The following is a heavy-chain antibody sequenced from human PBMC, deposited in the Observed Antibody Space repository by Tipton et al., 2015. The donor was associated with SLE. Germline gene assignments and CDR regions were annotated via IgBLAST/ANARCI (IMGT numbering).Heavy chain of an antibody. CDR1: GGSFSGYY. CDR3: ARHGRVAEDY. J-gene: IGHJ4*02. CDR2: IYHSGST. D-gene: IGHD3-3*01. V-gene: IGHV4-34*01. Sequence: TLSLTCAVYGGSFSGYYWSWIRQPPGKGLEWIGSIYHSGSTYYNPSLKSRVTISVDTSKNQFSLKLSSVTAADTAVYYCARHGRVAEDYWGQGTLVTVSS.